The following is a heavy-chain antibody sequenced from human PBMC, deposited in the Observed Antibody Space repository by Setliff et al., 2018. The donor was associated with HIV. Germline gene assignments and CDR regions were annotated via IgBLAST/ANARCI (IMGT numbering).Heavy chain of an antibody. CDR1: GYTFTNYG. CDR2: ISPYNGNT. V-gene: IGHV1-18*01. D-gene: IGHD6-19*01. Sequence: ASVKVSCKASGYTFTNYGISWVRQAPGQGLEWMGWISPYNGNTNYAQKLQGRVTMTTDTSTSTAYMELRSLGSDDTAVYYCARDLYSSGWPNWFDPWGQGTLVTVSS. J-gene: IGHJ5*02. CDR3: ARDLYSSGWPNWFDP.